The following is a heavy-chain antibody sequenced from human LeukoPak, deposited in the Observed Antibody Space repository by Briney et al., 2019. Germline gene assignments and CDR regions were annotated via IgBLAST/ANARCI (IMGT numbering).Heavy chain of an antibody. J-gene: IGHJ4*01. CDR2: ISGSGGTS. V-gene: IGHV3-23*01. D-gene: IGHD1-1*01. CDR3: AKDLHNWNSVGVH. Sequence: PGGSLTLSCAASGFTFSSYAMSWVRQAPGRGLEGVAVISGSGGTSYYAASVQGRLTISIDNSKNTVDLQMESLRAEDTAIYYCAKDLHNWNSVGVHWGQGALVTVSS. CDR1: GFTFSSYA.